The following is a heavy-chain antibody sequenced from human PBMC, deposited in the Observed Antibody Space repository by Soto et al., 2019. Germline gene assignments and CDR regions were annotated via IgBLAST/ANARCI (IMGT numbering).Heavy chain of an antibody. J-gene: IGHJ4*02. CDR1: GLTFSDYS. V-gene: IGHV3-23*01. D-gene: IGHD1-20*01. CDR2: TSGTVYST. Sequence: EVQLLESGGGLVQPGGSLRLSCAASGLTFSDYSMSWVRQAPGKGLEWVSGTSGTVYSTYYADSVRGRFTISRDNSKNTIFLQMNRLIAEETALYYCAKSNWDIWRRYYIHYCGQGTLVTVSS. CDR3: AKSNWDIWRRYYIHY.